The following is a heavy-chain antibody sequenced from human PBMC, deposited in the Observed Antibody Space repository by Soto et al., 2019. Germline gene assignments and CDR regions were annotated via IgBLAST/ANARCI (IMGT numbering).Heavy chain of an antibody. J-gene: IGHJ4*02. Sequence: GGSLRLSCAASGFTFSSYSMNWVRQAPGKGLEWVSVIYSGGSTYYADSVKGRFTISRDNSKNTLYLQMNSLRAEDTAVYYCARGDDFWSGPYLGYWGQGTLVTVSS. D-gene: IGHD3-3*01. V-gene: IGHV3-66*01. CDR1: GFTFSSYS. CDR2: IYSGGST. CDR3: ARGDDFWSGPYLGY.